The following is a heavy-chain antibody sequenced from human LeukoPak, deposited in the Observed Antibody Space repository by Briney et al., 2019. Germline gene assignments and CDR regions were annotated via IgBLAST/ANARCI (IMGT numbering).Heavy chain of an antibody. V-gene: IGHV3-30*04. CDR1: GFNFSNYA. D-gene: IGHD2-15*01. CDR3: AKSYCSGGSCYTAHYYYYGMDV. CDR2: ISYDGSYK. Sequence: PGRSLRLSCAASGFNFSNYAMHWVRQAPGKGLEWVAVISYDGSYKNYADSVKGRFTISRDDSKNTLYLQMNSLRAEDTAVYYCAKSYCSGGSCYTAHYYYYGMDVWGQGSTVTVSS. J-gene: IGHJ6*02.